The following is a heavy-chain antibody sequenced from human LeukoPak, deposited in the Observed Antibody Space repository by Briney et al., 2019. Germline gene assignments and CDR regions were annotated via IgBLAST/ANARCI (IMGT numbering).Heavy chain of an antibody. V-gene: IGHV1-69*13. Sequence: SVTVSCKASGGTFSSYAISWVRQAPGQGLEWMGGIIPIFGTANYAQKFQGRVTITADESTSTAYMELSSLRSEDTAVYYCASEVVKYYYDSSGYYYADYWGQGTLATVSS. J-gene: IGHJ4*02. CDR2: IIPIFGTA. CDR1: GGTFSSYA. D-gene: IGHD3-22*01. CDR3: ASEVVKYYYDSSGYYYADY.